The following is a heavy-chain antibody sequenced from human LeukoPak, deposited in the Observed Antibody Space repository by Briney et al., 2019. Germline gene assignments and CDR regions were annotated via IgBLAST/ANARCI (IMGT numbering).Heavy chain of an antibody. CDR3: ARNYYDSSGYQEATFNY. Sequence: AGGSLRFSCAASGFTFSNYGMHWVRQAPGKGLEWVAGIWYDGGYKYYADYVKGRFTISRDISKNTLFLQMDSLRTEDTAVYYCARNYYDSSGYQEATFNYWGQGTLVTVSS. V-gene: IGHV3-33*01. J-gene: IGHJ4*02. D-gene: IGHD3-22*01. CDR2: IWYDGGYK. CDR1: GFTFSNYG.